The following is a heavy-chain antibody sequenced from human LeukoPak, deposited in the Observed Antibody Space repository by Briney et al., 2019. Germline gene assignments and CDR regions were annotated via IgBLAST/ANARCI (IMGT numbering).Heavy chain of an antibody. D-gene: IGHD3-22*01. CDR2: IRYDGSDK. CDR1: GFSFSTYG. Sequence: GGSLRLSCSASGFSFSTYGMHWVRQAPGKGLEWVAFIRYDGSDKYYADSVKGRFTISRDNSKNTVYLQMNSLRAEDTAVYYCARAQKGVITTDDAFDIWGQGTMVTVSS. V-gene: IGHV3-30*02. CDR3: ARAQKGVITTDDAFDI. J-gene: IGHJ3*02.